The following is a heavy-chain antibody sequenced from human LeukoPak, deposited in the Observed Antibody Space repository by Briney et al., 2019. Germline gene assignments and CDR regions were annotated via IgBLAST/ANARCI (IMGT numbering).Heavy chain of an antibody. J-gene: IGHJ4*02. CDR3: ARARVQGDYLYYFDY. V-gene: IGHV4-30-2*01. CDR2: IYHSGST. Sequence: SETLSLTCAVSGGSISSGGYSWRWIRQPPGKGLEWIGYIYHSGSTYYNPSLKSRVTISVDRSKNQFSLKLSSVTAADTAVYYCARARVQGDYLYYFDYWGQGTLVTVSS. D-gene: IGHD4-17*01. CDR1: GGSISSGGYS.